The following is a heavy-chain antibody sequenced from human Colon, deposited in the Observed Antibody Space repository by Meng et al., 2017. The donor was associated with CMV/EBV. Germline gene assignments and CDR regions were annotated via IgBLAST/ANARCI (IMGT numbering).Heavy chain of an antibody. D-gene: IGHD3-16*01. V-gene: IGHV3-23*01. CDR2: ISGGGDIT. CDR3: AKVRRRGIDH. J-gene: IGHJ4*02. Sequence: GESLKISCAASKFTVSSNEMNWVRQAPGKGLEWVSRISGGGDITYHADSVKGRFTISRDNSKNTLYVQMNSLRAEDTAVYYCAKVRRRGIDHWGQGTLVTVSS. CDR1: KFTVSSNE.